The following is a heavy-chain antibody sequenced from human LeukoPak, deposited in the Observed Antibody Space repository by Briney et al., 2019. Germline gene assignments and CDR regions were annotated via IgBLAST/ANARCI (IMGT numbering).Heavy chain of an antibody. J-gene: IGHJ6*03. D-gene: IGHD3-10*01. CDR1: GFTFSSYG. V-gene: IGHV3-23*01. CDR2: ISGSGGST. CDR3: AKDAQGGLLWFGELLDYYYYYMDV. Sequence: GGPLRLSCAASGFTFSSYGMHWVRQAPGKGLEWVSAISGSGGSTYYADSVKGRFTISRDNSKNTLYLQMNSLRAEDTAVYYCAKDAQGGLLWFGELLDYYYYYMDVWGKGTTVTISS.